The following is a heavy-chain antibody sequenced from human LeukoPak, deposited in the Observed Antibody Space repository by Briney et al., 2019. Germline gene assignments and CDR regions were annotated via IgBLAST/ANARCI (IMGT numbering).Heavy chain of an antibody. CDR2: IWYDGSNK. J-gene: IGHJ6*02. V-gene: IGHV3-33*01. Sequence: GGSLRLSCAASGFTFSSYGMHWVRQAPGKGLEWVAVIWYDGSNKYYADSVKGRFTISRDNSKNTLYLQMNSLRAEDTAVYYCARDWYYYAYYYYYGMDVWGQGTTVTVS. D-gene: IGHD3-10*01. CDR3: ARDWYYYAYYYYYGMDV. CDR1: GFTFSSYG.